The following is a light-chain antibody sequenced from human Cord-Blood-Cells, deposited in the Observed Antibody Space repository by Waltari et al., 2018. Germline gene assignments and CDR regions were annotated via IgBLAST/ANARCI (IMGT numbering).Light chain of an antibody. CDR1: SSDVGGYNY. Sequence: QSALTQPASVSGSPGQAITIPCTGTSSDVGGYNYVSWYQQHPGKPPKLMIYDVSNRPSGVSNRFSGSKSGNTASLTISGLQAEDEADYYCSSYTSSCYVFGTGTKVTVL. CDR2: DVS. CDR3: SSYTSSCYV. V-gene: IGLV2-14*01. J-gene: IGLJ1*01.